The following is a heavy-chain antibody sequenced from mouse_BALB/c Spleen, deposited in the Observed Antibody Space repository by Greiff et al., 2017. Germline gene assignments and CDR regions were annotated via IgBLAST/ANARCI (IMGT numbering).Heavy chain of an antibody. V-gene: IGHV1-59*01. CDR2: IHPSDSET. CDR1: GYSFTSYW. D-gene: IGHD1-1*01. J-gene: IGHJ3*01. CDR3: ARIYYYGSSPWFAY. Sequence: QVQLKQPGAELVRPGASVKLSCKASGYSFTSYWMNWVRQRPGQGLEWIGMIHPSDSETRLNQKFRDKATLTVDTSSSTAYMQLSSPTSEDSAVYYCARIYYYGSSPWFAYWGQGTLVTVSA.